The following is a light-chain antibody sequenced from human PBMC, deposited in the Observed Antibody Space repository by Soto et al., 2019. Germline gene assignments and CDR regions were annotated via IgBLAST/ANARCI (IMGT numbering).Light chain of an antibody. CDR3: CSYGGSRAV. J-gene: IGLJ7*01. CDR1: SSDVGSHNL. CDR2: EVT. V-gene: IGLV2-23*02. Sequence: QSALTQPASVSGSPGQSITISCNATSSDVGSHNLVSWYQQHPGQAPKLMIYEVTKRPLGVSTRFSASKSGNTASLTISGLQAEDEADYYCCSYGGSRAVFGGGTQLTVL.